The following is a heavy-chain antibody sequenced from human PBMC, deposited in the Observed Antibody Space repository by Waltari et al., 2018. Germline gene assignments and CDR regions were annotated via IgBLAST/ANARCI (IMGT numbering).Heavy chain of an antibody. V-gene: IGHV4-34*01. J-gene: IGHJ6*02. Sequence: QVQLQQWGAGLLKPSETLSLTCAVYGGSFSGYYWSWIRQPPGKGLEGIGEINHSGSTNDNPSLKSRVTISGDTSKNQFSLKLSSVTAADTAVYYCARITYYDFWSGYNGMDVWGQGTTVTVSS. CDR2: INHSGST. D-gene: IGHD3-3*01. CDR1: GGSFSGYY. CDR3: ARITYYDFWSGYNGMDV.